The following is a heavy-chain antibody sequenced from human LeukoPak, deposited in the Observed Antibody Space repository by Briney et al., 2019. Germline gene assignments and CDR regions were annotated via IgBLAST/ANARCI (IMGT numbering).Heavy chain of an antibody. V-gene: IGHV3-21*01. CDR1: GSTFSTYT. D-gene: IGHD7-27*01. CDR2: ISTTSTYT. CDR3: ATNRAGEVDY. J-gene: IGHJ4*02. Sequence: GGSLRLSCAASGSTFSTYTMNWVRQAPGKGLEWVSSISTTSTYTYYADSVKGRFTISRDNAKNSLYLQMNSLRAEDTAVYYCATNRAGEVDYWGQRTLVTVSS.